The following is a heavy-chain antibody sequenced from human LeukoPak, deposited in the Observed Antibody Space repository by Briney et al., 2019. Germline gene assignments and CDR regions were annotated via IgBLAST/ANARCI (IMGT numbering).Heavy chain of an antibody. J-gene: IGHJ3*02. CDR1: GFTFSSYA. V-gene: IGHV3-30*04. CDR2: ISYEGSNK. D-gene: IGHD2-15*01. Sequence: PGGSLRLPCAASGFTFSSYAMRWVRPAPGEGLEWVGVISYEGSNKYYADSVKGRFTSSSNNSENTLYLQMNSLRAEDTAVYYCARWETYRSGGNCYDAFYIWGQGAMVTASS. CDR3: ARWETYRSGGNCYDAFYI.